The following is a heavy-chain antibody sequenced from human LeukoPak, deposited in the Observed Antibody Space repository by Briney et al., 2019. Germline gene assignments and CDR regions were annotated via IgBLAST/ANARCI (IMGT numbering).Heavy chain of an antibody. CDR1: GGSFSGYY. D-gene: IGHD3-3*01. Sequence: PSETLSLTCGVYGGSFSGYYWTWIRQPPGKGLEWIGEINHSGSTNYNPSLKSRVTISVDTSKNQFSLKLSSVTAADTAVYYCARRSHLEWTRRINWFDPWGQGTLVTVSS. V-gene: IGHV4-34*01. CDR2: INHSGST. CDR3: ARRSHLEWTRRINWFDP. J-gene: IGHJ5*02.